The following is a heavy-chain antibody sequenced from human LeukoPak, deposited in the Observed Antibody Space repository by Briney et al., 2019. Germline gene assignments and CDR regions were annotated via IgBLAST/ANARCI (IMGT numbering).Heavy chain of an antibody. CDR3: ATGSRTTGYYYYYMDV. Sequence: ASVKVSCRVSGYTFTDYYMHWVQQAPGKGLEWMGLVDPEDGETIYAEKFQGRVTITADTSTDTAYMELSSLRSEDTAVYYCATGSRTTGYYYYYMDVWGKGTTVTVSS. CDR1: GYTFTDYY. D-gene: IGHD1-7*01. CDR2: VDPEDGET. V-gene: IGHV1-69-2*01. J-gene: IGHJ6*03.